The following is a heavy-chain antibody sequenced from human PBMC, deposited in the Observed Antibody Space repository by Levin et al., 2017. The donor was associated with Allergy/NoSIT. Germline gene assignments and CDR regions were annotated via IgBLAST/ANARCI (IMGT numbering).Heavy chain of an antibody. V-gene: IGHV3-66*02. D-gene: IGHD3-10*01. CDR2: IYSGGST. CDR3: ARGCYYGSGSLLRYYYYMDV. Sequence: PGGSLRLSCAASGFTVSSNYMSWVRQAPGKGLEWVSVIYSGGSTYYADSVKGRFTISRDNSKNTLYLQMNSLRAEDTAVYYCARGCYYGSGSLLRYYYYMDVWGKGTTVTVSS. CDR1: GFTVSSNY. J-gene: IGHJ6*03.